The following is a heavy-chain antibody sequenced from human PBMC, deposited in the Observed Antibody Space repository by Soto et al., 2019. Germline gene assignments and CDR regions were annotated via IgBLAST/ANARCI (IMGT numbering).Heavy chain of an antibody. Sequence: GGSLRLSCTASGFTFGDYAVSWFRQAPGKGLEWVGFIRSKAYGGTTEYAASVKGRFTISRDDSKSIAYLQMNSLKTEDTAVYYCTRGRLTDYYDSSGYYGYWGQGTLVTVSS. CDR2: IRSKAYGGTT. J-gene: IGHJ4*02. CDR3: TRGRLTDYYDSSGYYGY. V-gene: IGHV3-49*03. D-gene: IGHD3-22*01. CDR1: GFTFGDYA.